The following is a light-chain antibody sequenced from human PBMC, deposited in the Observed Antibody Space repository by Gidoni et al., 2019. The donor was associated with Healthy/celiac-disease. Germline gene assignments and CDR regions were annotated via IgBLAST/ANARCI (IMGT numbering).Light chain of an antibody. V-gene: IGKV3-11*01. CDR3: QQRSNCPLT. J-gene: IGKJ4*01. CDR1: QSVSSY. CDR2: AAS. Sequence: EIELTQSPATLSLSPGDRATLSCRASQSVSSYLAWYQQKPGKAPRLLIYAASNWATGIPARFSGSGSGTDFTLTISSLEPEDFAVYYCQQRSNCPLTFGGGTKVEIK.